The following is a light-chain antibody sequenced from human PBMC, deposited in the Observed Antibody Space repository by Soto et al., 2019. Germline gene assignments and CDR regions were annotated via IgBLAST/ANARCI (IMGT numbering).Light chain of an antibody. J-gene: IGKJ2*01. CDR1: QTIGAN. CDR3: QQSYTTVYT. Sequence: DIQMTQSPSSLSASVGDRVTITCRASQTIGANLNWYRQKLGKAPTILIYDASTLQSGVPSRFSGLGSGTDFALTITSLQPDDSATYYCQQSYTTVYTFGQGTKVEIK. V-gene: IGKV1-39*01. CDR2: DAS.